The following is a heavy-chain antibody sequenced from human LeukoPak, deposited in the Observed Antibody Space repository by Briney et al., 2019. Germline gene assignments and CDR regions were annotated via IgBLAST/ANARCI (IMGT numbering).Heavy chain of an antibody. V-gene: IGHV4-61*02. CDR2: IYTSGST. CDR1: GGSISSGSYY. J-gene: IGHJ3*02. D-gene: IGHD3-9*01. CDR3: ARDQGEKSAYYDIWTGYYAFDI. Sequence: SETLSLTCTVSGGSISSGSYYWSWIRQPAGKGLEWIGRIYTSGSTNYNPSLKSRVTISVDTSKNQFSLKLSSVTAADTAVYYCARDQGEKSAYYDIWTGYYAFDIWGQGTMVTVSS.